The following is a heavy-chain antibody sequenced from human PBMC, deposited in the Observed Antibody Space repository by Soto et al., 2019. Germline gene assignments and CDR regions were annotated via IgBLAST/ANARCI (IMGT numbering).Heavy chain of an antibody. D-gene: IGHD2-15*01. CDR2: ISGSVGST. J-gene: IGHJ4*02. CDR1: GFTFSSYA. V-gene: IGHV3-23*01. CDR3: ANLQVSSGYAY. Sequence: EVQLLESGGGLVQPGGSLRLSCATSGFTFSSYAMSWVRQAPGKGLEWVSAISGSVGSTYYADSVKGRFTISRDNSKNTLYLQMNSLRAEDTAVYYCANLQVSSGYAYWGQGTLVTVSS.